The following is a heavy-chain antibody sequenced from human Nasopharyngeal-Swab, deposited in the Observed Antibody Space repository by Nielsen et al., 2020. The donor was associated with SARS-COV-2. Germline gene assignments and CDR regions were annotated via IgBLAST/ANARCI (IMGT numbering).Heavy chain of an antibody. J-gene: IGHJ5*02. D-gene: IGHD3-9*01. CDR2: ISSSSSTI. Sequence: GESLKISCAASGFTFSSYSMNWVRQAPGKGLEWVSYISSSSSTIYYADSVKGRFTISRDNAKNPLYLQMNSLRDEDTAVYYCARDPNSYYDILTGMPGFDPWGQGTLVTVSS. CDR3: ARDPNSYYDILTGMPGFDP. V-gene: IGHV3-48*02. CDR1: GFTFSSYS.